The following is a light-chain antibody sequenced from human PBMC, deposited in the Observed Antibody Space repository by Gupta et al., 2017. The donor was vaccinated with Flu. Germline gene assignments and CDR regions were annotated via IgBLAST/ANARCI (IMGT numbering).Light chain of an antibody. V-gene: IGKV1-39*01. J-gene: IGKJ4*01. Sequence: DIQMTQSPSSLSASVGDRVTLTCRPSQTLNTYLNWYQQKPGESPKLLIYGASGLQSGVPSRFSGSGSETDFTLTISSLQPEDFATYYCQQSDSHPLTFGGGTKVEIK. CDR1: QTLNTY. CDR2: GAS. CDR3: QQSDSHPLT.